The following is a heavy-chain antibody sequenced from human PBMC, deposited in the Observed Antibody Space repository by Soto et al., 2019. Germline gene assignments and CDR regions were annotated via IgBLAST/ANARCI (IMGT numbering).Heavy chain of an antibody. CDR2: ISPSGDNT. J-gene: IGHJ4*02. CDR3: AKSGSHSYFDN. Sequence: GGSLRLSCAASGFTFSSYAMNWVRQAPGKGLEWVSSISPSGDNTYYADSVKGRFTISRDSSKNMLYLQMNSLRAEDTAVYYCAKSGSHSYFDNWGQGTLVTVSS. D-gene: IGHD1-26*01. CDR1: GFTFSSYA. V-gene: IGHV3-23*01.